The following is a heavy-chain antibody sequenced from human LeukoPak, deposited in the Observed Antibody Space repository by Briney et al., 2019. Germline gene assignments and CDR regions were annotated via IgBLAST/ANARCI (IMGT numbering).Heavy chain of an antibody. CDR3: ARRGISSSWADMDY. CDR2: IKQDGSEK. Sequence: PGGSLRLSCAASGFTFSSYWMTSVRQAPGKGLEWVAKIKQDGSEKYYVDSVKGRFTISRDNAKNSLYLQMNSLGAEDTAVYYCARRGISSSWADMDYWGRGTLVTVSS. CDR1: GFTFSSYW. D-gene: IGHD6-13*01. V-gene: IGHV3-7*05. J-gene: IGHJ4*02.